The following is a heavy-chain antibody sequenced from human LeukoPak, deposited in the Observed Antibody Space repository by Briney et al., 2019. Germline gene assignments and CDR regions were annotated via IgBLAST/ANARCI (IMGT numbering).Heavy chain of an antibody. Sequence: PGGSLRLSYTASGFIFSNYWMTWVRQAPGKGLEWVAQINQDGSKEYYIDSVKARFSIFRDNARNSLSLQMNSLRAEDTAVYYCVRDGGVSGYDLLDYWGQGTLVTVSS. CDR1: GFIFSNYW. CDR3: VRDGGVSGYDLLDY. D-gene: IGHD5-12*01. V-gene: IGHV3-7*01. J-gene: IGHJ4*02. CDR2: INQDGSKE.